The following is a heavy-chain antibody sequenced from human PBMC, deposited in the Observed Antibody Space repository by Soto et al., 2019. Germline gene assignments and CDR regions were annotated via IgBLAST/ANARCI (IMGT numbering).Heavy chain of an antibody. CDR2: IHNTGGT. J-gene: IGHJ4*02. Sequence: PSETLSLTCTVSGGSISRYYWSWIRQPPGKGLEWIGYIHNTGGTNYNPPLKSRVTISVDTSKNQFSLKLSSVTAADTAVYYCAGLDWLLVHWGQGTLVTV. V-gene: IGHV4-59*01. CDR3: AGLDWLLVH. D-gene: IGHD3-9*01. CDR1: GGSISRYY.